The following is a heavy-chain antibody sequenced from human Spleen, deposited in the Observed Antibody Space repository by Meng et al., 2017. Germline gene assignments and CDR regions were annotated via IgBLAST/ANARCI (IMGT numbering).Heavy chain of an antibody. J-gene: IGHJ5*02. CDR3: ARDGDYYDIGP. V-gene: IGHV1-2*06. CDR1: GYTFTSYA. D-gene: IGHD3-22*01. CDR2: INPNSGVT. Sequence: QGQRVQLLCEFKKPRASVKVSCKASGYTFTSYAINWVRQAPGQGLEWMGRINPNSGVTNYAQNFQGRVTMTRDTSISTAYMELSSLRSDDTAVYYCARDGDYYDIGPWGQGTLVTVSS.